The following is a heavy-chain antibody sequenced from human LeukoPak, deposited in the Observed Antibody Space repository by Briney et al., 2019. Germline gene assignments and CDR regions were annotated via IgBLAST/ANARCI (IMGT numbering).Heavy chain of an antibody. CDR3: ARCPGDGLGSYHVAPDFDH. D-gene: IGHD3-10*01. Sequence: SQTLSPTCTVSGGSISTVGYYWRCIRHHPGKSPECIVYIYYSGSTYYNPSLKSRVTISVDTSKNQFSLKLISVTAADTAVYYCARCPGDGLGSYHVAPDFDHWGQGTLVTVSS. CDR2: IYYSGST. CDR1: GGSISTVGYY. V-gene: IGHV4-31*03. J-gene: IGHJ4*02.